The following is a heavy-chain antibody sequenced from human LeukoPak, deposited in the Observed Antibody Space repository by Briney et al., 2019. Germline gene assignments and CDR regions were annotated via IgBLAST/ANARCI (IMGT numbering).Heavy chain of an antibody. J-gene: IGHJ6*02. CDR3: ARGRGLGRPYYYYGMDV. CDR1: GGSFSGYY. D-gene: IGHD1-26*01. Sequence: SETLSLTCAVYGGSFSGYYWSWIRQPPAKGLEWIGEINHSGSTNYNPSLKSRVTISVDTSKNQFSLKLSSVTAADTAVYYCARGRGLGRPYYYYGMDVWGQGTTVTVSS. V-gene: IGHV4-34*01. CDR2: INHSGST.